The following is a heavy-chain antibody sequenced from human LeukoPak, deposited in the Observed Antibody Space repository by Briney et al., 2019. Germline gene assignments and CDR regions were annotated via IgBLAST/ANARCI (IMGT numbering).Heavy chain of an antibody. D-gene: IGHD3-3*01. V-gene: IGHV3-30*05. CDR1: GFTFSSYG. J-gene: IGHJ4*02. CDR3: ARVDSRSGSSFSAS. Sequence: GGSLRLSCAASGFTFSSYGMQWVRQAPGKGLEWVAAVSYDGSDEYYADSVKGRLTVSRDNSKNTLSLEIHSLKVEDTAVYYCARVDSRSGSSFSASWGQGTLVIVSS. CDR2: VSYDGSDE.